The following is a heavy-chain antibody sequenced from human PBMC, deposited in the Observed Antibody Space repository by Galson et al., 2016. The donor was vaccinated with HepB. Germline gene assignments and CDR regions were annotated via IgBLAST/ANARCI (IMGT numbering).Heavy chain of an antibody. CDR2: ISSSSSSI. V-gene: IGHV3-21*01. Sequence: SLRLSCAASGFTFSTYNMNWVRQAPGKGLEWVSSISSSSSSIYYADSLEGRFTISRDDAKNSLYLQMNSLRAEDTAVHYCARSPDYFDSSGYSLPFDYWGQGTLATVSS. CDR1: GFTFSTYN. D-gene: IGHD3-22*01. J-gene: IGHJ4*02. CDR3: ARSPDYFDSSGYSLPFDY.